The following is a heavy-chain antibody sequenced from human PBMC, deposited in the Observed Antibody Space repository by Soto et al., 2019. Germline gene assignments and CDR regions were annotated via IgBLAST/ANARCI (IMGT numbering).Heavy chain of an antibody. J-gene: IGHJ6*02. CDR2: IYSGGST. Sequence: GGSLRLSCAASGFTVSSNYMSWVRQAPGKGLEWVSVIYSGGSTYYADSVKGRFTISRDNSKNTLYLQMNSLRAEDTAVYYCARYVAARPGDYYYSYGMDVWGQGTTVTVSS. CDR3: ARYVAARPGDYYYSYGMDV. V-gene: IGHV3-53*01. CDR1: GFTVSSNY. D-gene: IGHD6-6*01.